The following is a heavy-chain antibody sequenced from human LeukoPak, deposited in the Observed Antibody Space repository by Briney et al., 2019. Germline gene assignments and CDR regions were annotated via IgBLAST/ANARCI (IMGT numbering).Heavy chain of an antibody. V-gene: IGHV1-8*01. CDR2: MNPNSGNT. Sequence: ASVKVSCKASGYTFTSYDINWVRQATGQGLEWMGWMNPNSGNTGYAQKFQGRVTMTGNTSISTAYMELSSLRSEDTAVYYCAREYYDILTGRIYYYYGMDVWGQGTTVTVSS. CDR1: GYTFTSYD. D-gene: IGHD3-9*01. J-gene: IGHJ6*02. CDR3: AREYYDILTGRIYYYYGMDV.